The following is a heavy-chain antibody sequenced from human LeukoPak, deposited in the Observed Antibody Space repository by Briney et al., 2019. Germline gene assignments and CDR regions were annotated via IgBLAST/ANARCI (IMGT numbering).Heavy chain of an antibody. V-gene: IGHV4-38-2*02. CDR1: GYSISSGYY. CDR2: IYHSGGT. Sequence: SETLSLTCTVSGYSISSGYYWGWIRQPPGKGLEWIGSIYHSGGTYYNPSLNSRVTISVDTSKNQFSLKLSSVTAADTAVYYCARPVVGTMGWFDPWGQGTLVTVSS. D-gene: IGHD6-19*01. CDR3: ARPVVGTMGWFDP. J-gene: IGHJ5*02.